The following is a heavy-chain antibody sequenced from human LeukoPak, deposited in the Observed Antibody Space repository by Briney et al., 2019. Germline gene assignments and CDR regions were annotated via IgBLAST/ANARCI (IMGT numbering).Heavy chain of an antibody. CDR3: ARPLSRPSDAFDI. J-gene: IGHJ3*02. D-gene: IGHD3-16*01. V-gene: IGHV5-51*01. CDR1: GYSFTSYW. CDR2: IYPGDSDT. Sequence: GESLKVSCKGSGYSFTSYWIGWVRQMPGKGLEWMGIIYPGDSDTRYSPSFQGQVTISADKSISTAYLQRSSLKASDTAMYYCARPLSRPSDAFDIWGQGTMVTVSS.